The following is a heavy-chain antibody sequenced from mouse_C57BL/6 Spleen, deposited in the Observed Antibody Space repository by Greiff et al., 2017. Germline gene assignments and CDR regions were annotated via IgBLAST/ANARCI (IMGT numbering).Heavy chain of an antibody. Sequence: VQLQQSGAELVKPGASVKMSCKASGFSFTSYWITWVKQWPGQGLAWIGDIYPGCGSTNDNEKFKSKATLTVDTSSSTAYMQISSLKSEDTAVYYCARAYSSRYDYWGQGTTLTVSS. CDR2: IYPGCGST. CDR1: GFSFTSYW. D-gene: IGHD3-2*02. J-gene: IGHJ2*01. V-gene: IGHV1-55*01. CDR3: ARAYSSRYDY.